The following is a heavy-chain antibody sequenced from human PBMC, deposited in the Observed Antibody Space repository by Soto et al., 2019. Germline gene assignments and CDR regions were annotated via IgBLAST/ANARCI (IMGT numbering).Heavy chain of an antibody. CDR1: GFTFSSYE. D-gene: IGHD1-26*01. J-gene: IGHJ6*02. V-gene: IGHV3-48*03. CDR3: ARPKYSGSYYYYGMDV. CDR2: ISSSGSTI. Sequence: GGSLRLSCAASGFTFSSYEMNWVRQAPGKGLEWVSYISSSGSTIYYADSVKGRFTISRDNAKNSLYLQMNSLRAEDTAVYYCARPKYSGSYYYYGMDVWGQGTTVTVSS.